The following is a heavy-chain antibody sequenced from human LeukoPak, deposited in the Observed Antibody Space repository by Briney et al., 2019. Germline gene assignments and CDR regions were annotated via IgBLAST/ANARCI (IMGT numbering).Heavy chain of an antibody. V-gene: IGHV4-34*01. Sequence: GSLRLSCAASGFTFSNYAMTWVRQAPGKGLEWIGEINHSGSTNYNPSLKSRVTISVDTSKNQFSLKLSSVTAADTAVYYCARGGTMVRGVIRYWGQGTLVTVSS. CDR3: ARGGTMVRGVIRY. CDR1: GFTFSNYA. J-gene: IGHJ4*02. CDR2: INHSGST. D-gene: IGHD3-10*01.